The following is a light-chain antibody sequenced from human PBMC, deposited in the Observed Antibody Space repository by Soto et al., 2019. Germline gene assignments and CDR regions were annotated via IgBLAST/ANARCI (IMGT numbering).Light chain of an antibody. CDR2: AAS. CDR3: QQSDASPLT. Sequence: EIVLTQSPGTLSLSPGERATLSCRASQTLSTNSLAWYQQRPGQTPRLLIYAASTRDTDIPDRFNGSGSGTDFALTTNRMEPEDFAVYYCQQSDASPLTFGPGTTVDVK. V-gene: IGKV3-20*01. CDR1: QTLSTNS. J-gene: IGKJ3*01.